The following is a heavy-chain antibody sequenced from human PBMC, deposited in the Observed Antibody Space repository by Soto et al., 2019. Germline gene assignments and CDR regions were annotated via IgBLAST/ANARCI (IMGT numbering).Heavy chain of an antibody. J-gene: IGHJ4*02. Sequence: SETLSLTCTVSGGSISSYDWSWIRQPPGKGLEWIGYIYQSGSTNYNPSLESRVRMSVDKSRNQFSLKLTSVTAADTAVYYCARHRKADTPMVNSDFDFWGQGALVTVSS. CDR2: IYQSGST. CDR3: ARHRKADTPMVNSDFDF. CDR1: GGSISSYD. V-gene: IGHV4-59*08. D-gene: IGHD5-18*01.